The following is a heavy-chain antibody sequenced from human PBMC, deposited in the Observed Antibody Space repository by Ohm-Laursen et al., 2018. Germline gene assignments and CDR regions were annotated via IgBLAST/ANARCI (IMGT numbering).Heavy chain of an antibody. CDR3: ARRGHAFDI. CDR2: IYHSGST. CDR1: GGSISSGAYC. V-gene: IGHV4-31*03. Sequence: SQTLSLTCTVSGGSISSGAYCWSWIRQHPGKGLEWIGYIYHSGSTYYNPSLKSRVTISVDTSKNQFSLKLSSVTAADTAVYYCARRGHAFDIWGQGTMVTVSS. J-gene: IGHJ3*02.